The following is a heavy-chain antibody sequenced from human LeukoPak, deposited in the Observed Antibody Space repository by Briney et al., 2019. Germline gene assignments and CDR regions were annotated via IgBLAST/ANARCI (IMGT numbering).Heavy chain of an antibody. J-gene: IGHJ4*02. CDR1: GASISSDSYY. CDR2: IYYSGST. D-gene: IGHD1-14*01. V-gene: IGHV4-31*03. CDR3: AQSTTGYYFDY. Sequence: SETLSLTCNVSGASISSDSYYWSWIRQHPGKGLEWIGYIYYSGSTYYNPSLKSRVTISVDTFKNQFSLNLSSVTAADTAVYYCAQSTTGYYFDYWGQGTLVTVSS.